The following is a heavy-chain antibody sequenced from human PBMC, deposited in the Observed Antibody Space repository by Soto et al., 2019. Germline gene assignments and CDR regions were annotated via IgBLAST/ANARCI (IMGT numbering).Heavy chain of an antibody. CDR2: IYYSGTT. CDR3: ARNFSVDYFDY. Sequence: SETLSLTCTVSGGSISSNSYFWGWIRQPPGKGLEWIGSIYYSGTTYYNPSLKSRVTISVDRSKNQFSLKLSSVTAADTAVYYCARNFSVDYFDYWGQGAPVTVS. V-gene: IGHV4-39*01. J-gene: IGHJ4*02. CDR1: GGSISSNSYF.